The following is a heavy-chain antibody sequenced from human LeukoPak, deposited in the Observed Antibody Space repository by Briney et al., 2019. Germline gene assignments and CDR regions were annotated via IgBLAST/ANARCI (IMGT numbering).Heavy chain of an antibody. Sequence: GGSLRLSCEASGFHFSKYDMSWVRQAPGKGLEWVSEISGSGGATYYLDSVKGRFTISRDNSKNTLYLQMNSLRAEDTAVYYCAKDRSGQLYYFDYWGQGTLVTVSS. CDR1: GFHFSKYD. CDR2: ISGSGGAT. J-gene: IGHJ4*02. D-gene: IGHD6-25*01. V-gene: IGHV3-23*01. CDR3: AKDRSGQLYYFDY.